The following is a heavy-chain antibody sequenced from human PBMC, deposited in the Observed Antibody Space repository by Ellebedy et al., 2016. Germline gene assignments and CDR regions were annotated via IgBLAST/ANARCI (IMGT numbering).Heavy chain of an antibody. CDR2: IYYSGST. J-gene: IGHJ6*02. CDR3: ARRAGGYYYGMDV. CDR1: GGSISSYY. D-gene: IGHD1-26*01. V-gene: IGHV4-59*08. Sequence: SETLSLTCTVSGGSISSYYWSWIRQPPGKGLEWIGYIYYSGSTNYNPSLKSRVTISVDTSKNQFSLKLSSVTAADTAVYYCARRAGGYYYGMDVWGQGTTVTVSS.